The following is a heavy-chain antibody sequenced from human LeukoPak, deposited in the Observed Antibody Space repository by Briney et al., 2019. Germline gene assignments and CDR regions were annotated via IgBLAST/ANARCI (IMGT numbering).Heavy chain of an antibody. CDR1: GGSLSGYY. V-gene: IGHV4-34*01. D-gene: IGHD3-22*01. J-gene: IGHJ4*02. Sequence: SETLSLTCAVYGGSLSGYYWSWIRQPPGKGLEWIGEINHSGSTNYNPSLKSRVTISVDTSKNQFSLKLSSVTAADTAVYYCAGDSGYFLFDYWGQGTLVTVSS. CDR2: INHSGST. CDR3: AGDSGYFLFDY.